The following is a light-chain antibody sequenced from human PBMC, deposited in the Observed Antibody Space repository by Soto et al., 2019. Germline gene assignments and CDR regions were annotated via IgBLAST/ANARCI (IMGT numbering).Light chain of an antibody. J-gene: IGKJ1*01. CDR2: DAS. V-gene: IGKV3-11*01. Sequence: EIVLTQSPATLSLSPGVRATLSCRASQSVRNYLAWYQQKPGQAPRLLIYDASNRETGIPARFSGSGSGTECTLTISSLEPEDVEFYDCQQRSNWTPTFGQGTKVDIK. CDR3: QQRSNWTPT. CDR1: QSVRNY.